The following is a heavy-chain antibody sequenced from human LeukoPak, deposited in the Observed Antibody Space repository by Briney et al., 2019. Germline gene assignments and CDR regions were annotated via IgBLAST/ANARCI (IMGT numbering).Heavy chain of an antibody. D-gene: IGHD3-10*01. CDR1: GGSFSGYY. J-gene: IGHJ6*03. CDR3: ARGPVQGVIRYYYYYMDV. V-gene: IGHV4-34*01. CDR2: INHSGST. Sequence: SETLSLTCAVYGGSFSGYYWSWIRQPPGKGLEWIGEINHSGSTNYNPSLKSRVTISVDTSKNQFSPKLSSVTAADTAVYYCARGPVQGVIRYYYYYMDVWGKGTTVTVSS.